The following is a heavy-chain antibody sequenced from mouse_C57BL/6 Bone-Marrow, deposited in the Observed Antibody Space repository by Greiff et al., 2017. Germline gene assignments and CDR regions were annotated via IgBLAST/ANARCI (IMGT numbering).Heavy chain of an antibody. CDR2: ISRGSSTI. CDR3: ARCWCYYGSFGY. V-gene: IGHV5-17*01. J-gene: IGHJ2*01. CDR1: GFTFSDYG. Sequence: EVKLMESGGGLVKPGGSLKLSCAASGFTFSDYGMHWVRQAPEKGLEWVAYISRGSSTIYYDDTVKGRFTISRDNAKNNLYMQMTSVRAEDTAMYYCARCWCYYGSFGYWCQGTTLTVSS. D-gene: IGHD2-2*01.